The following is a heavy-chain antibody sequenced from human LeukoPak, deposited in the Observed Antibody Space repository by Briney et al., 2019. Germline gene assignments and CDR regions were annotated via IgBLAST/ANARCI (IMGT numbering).Heavy chain of an antibody. D-gene: IGHD3-10*01. J-gene: IGHJ4*02. CDR2: IWYDGSNK. Sequence: QPGRSLRLSCAASGFTFSDYGMHWVRQAPGKGLEWVAVIWYDGSNKYYADSVKGRFTISRDNSKNTLYLQMNSLRAEDTAVYYCARDLLSRESGESTTPFDYWGQGTLVTVSS. V-gene: IGHV3-33*08. CDR3: ARDLLSRESGESTTPFDY. CDR1: GFTFSDYG.